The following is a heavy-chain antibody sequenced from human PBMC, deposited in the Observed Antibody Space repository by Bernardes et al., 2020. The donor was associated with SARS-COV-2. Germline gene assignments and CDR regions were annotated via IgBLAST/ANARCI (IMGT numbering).Heavy chain of an antibody. V-gene: IGHV3-23*01. D-gene: IGHD2-15*01. J-gene: IGHJ4*02. CDR1: GFNFGPNA. CDR3: AKDVFWWQLDS. Sequence: GGSLRLSCAASGFNFGPNAMAWVRQAPGKGLEWVSGIGGDGNAHYADSVRGRFSISRDNSNNMLHLQMDSLRAEDTAMYYCAKDVFWWQLDSWGQGTLVNVSS. CDR2: IGGDGNA.